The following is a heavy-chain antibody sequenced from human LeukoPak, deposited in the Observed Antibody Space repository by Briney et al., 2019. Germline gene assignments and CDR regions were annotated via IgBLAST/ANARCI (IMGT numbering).Heavy chain of an antibody. V-gene: IGHV4-4*07. D-gene: IGHD2-2*01. CDR3: ARDRLEDCSSTSCYDYFDC. CDR1: GGSISSYY. Sequence: SETLSLTCTVSGGSISSYYWSWIRQPAGKGLEWIGRIYTSGSTNYNPSLKSRVTISVDTSKNQFSLKLSSVTAADTAVYYCARDRLEDCSSTSCYDYFDCWGQGTLVTVSS. J-gene: IGHJ4*02. CDR2: IYTSGST.